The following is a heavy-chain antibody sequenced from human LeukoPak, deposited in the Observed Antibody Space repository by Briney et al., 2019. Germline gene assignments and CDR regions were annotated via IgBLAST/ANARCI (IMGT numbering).Heavy chain of an antibody. D-gene: IGHD3-10*01. CDR3: VRQGQWFGELPFDY. J-gene: IGHJ4*02. Sequence: GEPLKISCKGSGYSFTSYWIGWVRPMPGKGLEWMGIIYPGDSDTRYSPSFQGQVTISADKSISTAYLQWSSLKASDTAMYYCVRQGQWFGELPFDYWGQGTLVTVSS. CDR2: IYPGDSDT. CDR1: GYSFTSYW. V-gene: IGHV5-51*01.